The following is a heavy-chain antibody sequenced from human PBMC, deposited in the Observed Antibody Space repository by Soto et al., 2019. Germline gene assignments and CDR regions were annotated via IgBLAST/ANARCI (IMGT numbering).Heavy chain of an antibody. Sequence: PSETLSLTCTVSGGSISSGGYYWSWIRQHPGKGLEWIGYIYYSGSTYYNPSLKSRVTISVDTSKNQFSLKLSSVTAADTAVYYCARWVVAATAGWEDYYYYGMDVWGQGTTVTVSS. CDR2: IYYSGST. CDR1: GGSISSGGYY. CDR3: ARWVVAATAGWEDYYYYGMDV. V-gene: IGHV4-31*03. J-gene: IGHJ6*02. D-gene: IGHD2-15*01.